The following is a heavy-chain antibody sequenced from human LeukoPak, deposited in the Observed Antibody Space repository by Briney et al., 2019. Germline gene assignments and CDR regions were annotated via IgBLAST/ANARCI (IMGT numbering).Heavy chain of an antibody. Sequence: GGSLRLSCAASGFTFSSYEMNWVRQAPGKGLEWVSYISSSGSTIYYADSVKGRFTISRDNAKNSLYLQMNSLRAEDTAVYYLWRDPSEGGLSPCDPWGQGTLVSVSS. V-gene: IGHV3-48*03. CDR3: WRDPSEGGLSPCDP. CDR1: GFTFSSYE. CDR2: ISSSGSTI. D-gene: IGHD1-26*01. J-gene: IGHJ5*02.